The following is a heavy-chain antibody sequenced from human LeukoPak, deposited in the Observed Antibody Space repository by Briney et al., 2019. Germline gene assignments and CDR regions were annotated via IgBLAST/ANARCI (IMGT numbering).Heavy chain of an antibody. CDR1: GSTFHSYA. CDR2: IGASGGTI. V-gene: IGHV3-23*01. J-gene: IGHJ4*02. Sequence: GGSLRLSCAGYGSTFHSYAMSWVRQAPGKGLEWVSTIGASGGTIYYADSVKGRFTISRDNSKNTLYLQMSSLRADDTAVYYCAKDPGRYCSSSSCYVSSFSGYFEYWGQGTLVTVSS. CDR3: AKDPGRYCSSSSCYVSSFSGYFEY. D-gene: IGHD2-2*01.